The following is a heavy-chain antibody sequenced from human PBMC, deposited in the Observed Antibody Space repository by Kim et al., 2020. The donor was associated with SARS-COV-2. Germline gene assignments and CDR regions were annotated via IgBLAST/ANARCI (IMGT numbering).Heavy chain of an antibody. V-gene: IGHV3-43*02. Sequence: GGSLRLSCAASGFTFDDYAMHWVRQAPGKGLEWVSLISGDGGSTYYADSVKGRFTISRDNSKNSLYLQMNSLRTEDTALYYCAKDIAYSSGHGRINWFDPWGQGTLVTVSS. J-gene: IGHJ5*02. CDR3: AKDIAYSSGHGRINWFDP. CDR1: GFTFDDYA. CDR2: ISGDGGST. D-gene: IGHD6-19*01.